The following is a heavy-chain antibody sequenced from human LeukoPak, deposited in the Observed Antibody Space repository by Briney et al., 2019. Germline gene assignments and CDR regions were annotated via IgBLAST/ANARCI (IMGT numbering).Heavy chain of an antibody. J-gene: IGHJ3*02. D-gene: IGHD7-27*01. CDR2: ISGGGGST. CDR3: AKDSSTGDDTFDI. V-gene: IGHV3-23*01. CDR1: GFTFSSYA. Sequence: AGGSLRLSCAASGFTFSSYAMSWVRQAPGKGLEWVSAISGGGGSTYYADSVKGRFTISRDNSKNTLYLQMKSLRAEDTAVYYCAKDSSTGDDTFDIWGQGTMVTVSS.